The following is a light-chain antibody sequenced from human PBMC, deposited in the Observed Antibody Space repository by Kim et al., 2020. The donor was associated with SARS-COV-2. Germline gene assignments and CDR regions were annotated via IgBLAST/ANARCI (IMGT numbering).Light chain of an antibody. J-gene: IGKJ4*01. V-gene: IGKV1-9*01. CDR1: QGISSY. CDR2: AAS. Sequence: VSVGDSVTITCRARQGISSYLALYQQNPGKAPKLRIYAASTLRSGVPSRFSGSGSGTDFPLTFSGLQPEDFATYSCQQLSSYPLTFGGGTKVDIK. CDR3: QQLSSYPLT.